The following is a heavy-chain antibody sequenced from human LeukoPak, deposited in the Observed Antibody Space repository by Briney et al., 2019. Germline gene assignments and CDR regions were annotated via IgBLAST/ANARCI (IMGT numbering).Heavy chain of an antibody. Sequence: PGGSLRLSCAASGFTFSSYGMHWVRQAPGKGLEWVAVIWYDGSNKYYADSVKGRFTISRDNPKNTLYLQMNSLRAEDTAVYYCARDRGIVGAHFDYWGQGTLVTVSS. D-gene: IGHD1-26*01. V-gene: IGHV3-33*01. CDR2: IWYDGSNK. J-gene: IGHJ4*02. CDR3: ARDRGIVGAHFDY. CDR1: GFTFSSYG.